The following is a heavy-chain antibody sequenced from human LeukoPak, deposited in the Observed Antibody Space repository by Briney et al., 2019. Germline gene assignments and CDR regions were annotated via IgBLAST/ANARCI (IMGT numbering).Heavy chain of an antibody. Sequence: PSETLSLTCAVSGGSIGSSNWWSWVRQPPGKGLEWIGEIYHSGSTNYNPSLKSRVTISVDKSKNQFSLKLSSVTAAGTAVYYCARMGLAVAGFDYWGQGTLVTVSS. CDR3: ARMGLAVAGFDY. CDR2: IYHSGST. D-gene: IGHD6-19*01. CDR1: GGSIGSSNW. V-gene: IGHV4-4*02. J-gene: IGHJ4*02.